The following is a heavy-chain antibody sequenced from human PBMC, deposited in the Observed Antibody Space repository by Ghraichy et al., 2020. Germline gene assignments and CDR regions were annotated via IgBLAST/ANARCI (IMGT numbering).Heavy chain of an antibody. CDR3: ARERGITMVRGVIPTFDY. CDR1: GFTFSSYW. CDR2: IKQDGSEK. J-gene: IGHJ4*02. Sequence: GGSLRLSCAASGFTFSSYWMSWVRQAPGKGLEWVANIKQDGSEKYYVDSVKGRFTISRDNAKNSLYLQMNSLRAEDTAVYYCARERGITMVRGVIPTFDYWGQGTLVTVSS. V-gene: IGHV3-7*03. D-gene: IGHD3-10*01.